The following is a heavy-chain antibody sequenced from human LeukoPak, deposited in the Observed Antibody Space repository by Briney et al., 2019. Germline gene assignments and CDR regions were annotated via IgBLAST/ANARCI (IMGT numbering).Heavy chain of an antibody. V-gene: IGHV4-59*08. CDR2: IYYSGST. Sequence: SEALSLTCTASGGSISSYYWSWIRQPPGKGLEWIGYIYYSGSTNYTPSLKSRVTISVDTSKNQFSLKLSSVTAADTAVYYCAAIGSLHDAFDIWGQGTMVTVSS. CDR3: AAIGSLHDAFDI. J-gene: IGHJ3*02. CDR1: GGSISSYY.